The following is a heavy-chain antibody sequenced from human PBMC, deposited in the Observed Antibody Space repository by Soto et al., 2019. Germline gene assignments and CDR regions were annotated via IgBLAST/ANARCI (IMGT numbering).Heavy chain of an antibody. CDR3: ARDSGPVVAARYNWFDP. V-gene: IGHV1-18*01. CDR1: GYTFTSYG. CDR2: ISAYNGNT. J-gene: IGHJ5*02. D-gene: IGHD2-15*01. Sequence: ASLKVSCKASGYTFTSYGISWVRQAPGQGLEWMGWISAYNGNTNYAQKLQGRVTMTTDTSTSTAYMELRSLRSDDTAVYYCARDSGPVVAARYNWFDPWGQGTLVTVS.